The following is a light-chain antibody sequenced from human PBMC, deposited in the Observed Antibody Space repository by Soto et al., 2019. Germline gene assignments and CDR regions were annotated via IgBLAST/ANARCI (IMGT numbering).Light chain of an antibody. Sequence: EIVLTQSPGTLSLSPGERVTLSCRASQSVNNNFLAWYQQKPGQAPRLLIYGASSRATGIPDRFSGSGSGTDFTLIISRLEPEDFAVYYWQQYVSAPWTFGQGTKVEIK. CDR1: QSVNNNF. CDR2: GAS. J-gene: IGKJ1*01. CDR3: QQYVSAPWT. V-gene: IGKV3-20*01.